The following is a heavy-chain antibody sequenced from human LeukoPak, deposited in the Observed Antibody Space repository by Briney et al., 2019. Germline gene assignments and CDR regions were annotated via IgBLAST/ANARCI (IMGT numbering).Heavy chain of an antibody. Sequence: PGGSLRLSCAASGFTFSSYAMSWVRQAPGKGLEWVSAISGSGGSTYYADSVKGRFTISRDNSKNTLYLQMNSLRAEDTAVYYCARVNDYYDSSGYYYPHNWFDPWGQGTLVTVSS. CDR1: GFTFSSYA. CDR2: ISGSGGST. V-gene: IGHV3-23*01. J-gene: IGHJ5*02. D-gene: IGHD3-22*01. CDR3: ARVNDYYDSSGYYYPHNWFDP.